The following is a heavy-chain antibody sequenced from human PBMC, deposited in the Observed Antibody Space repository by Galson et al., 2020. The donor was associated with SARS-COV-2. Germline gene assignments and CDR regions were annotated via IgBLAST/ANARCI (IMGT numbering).Heavy chain of an antibody. D-gene: IGHD2-15*01. CDR3: ATREWKTCSGVYCYMALDY. Sequence: GGSLRLSCAASGFTFGSYTMNWVRQAPGKGLEWVSGISGRGESTYYADSVKGRFTISRDNSKNTLYLQMSSLRAEDTALYYCATREWKTCSGVYCYMALDYWGQGTLVTVSS. CDR2: ISGRGEST. V-gene: IGHV3-23*01. CDR1: GFTFGSYT. J-gene: IGHJ4*02.